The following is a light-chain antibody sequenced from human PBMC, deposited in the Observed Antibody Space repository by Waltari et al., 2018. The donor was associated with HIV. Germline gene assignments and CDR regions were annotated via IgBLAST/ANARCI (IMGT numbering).Light chain of an antibody. CDR2: RDN. Sequence: HSVLTQPPSASATPGQRVTISCSGPTSNVGTNFVSWYQHLPGAAPKLLMYRDNRRPSGVPDRFSGSKSGASASLAISGLRSEDEGDYYCATWDGSLGAFFVFGVGTKVTVL. CDR3: ATWDGSLGAFFV. CDR1: TSNVGTNF. V-gene: IGLV1-47*01. J-gene: IGLJ1*01.